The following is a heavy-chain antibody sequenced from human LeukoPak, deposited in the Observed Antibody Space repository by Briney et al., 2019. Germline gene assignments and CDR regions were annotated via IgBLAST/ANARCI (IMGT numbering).Heavy chain of an antibody. CDR2: IYHSGST. D-gene: IGHD2-21*01. CDR1: GYSISSGYY. CDR3: ARVTYSVFDY. J-gene: IGHJ4*02. V-gene: IGHV4-38-2*02. Sequence: SETLSLTCTVSGYSISSGYYWGWIRQPPGKGLEWIGSIYHSGSTYYNPSLKSRVTISVDTSKNQFSLKLSSVTAADTAVYCCARVTYSVFDYWGQGTLVTVSS.